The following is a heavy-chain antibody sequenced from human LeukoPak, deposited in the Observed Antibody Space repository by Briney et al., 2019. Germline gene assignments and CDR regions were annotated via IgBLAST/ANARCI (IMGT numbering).Heavy chain of an antibody. J-gene: IGHJ3*01. CDR3: VRDHHYALDV. Sequence: GGSLRLSCAASGFTFSSYWMSWVRQAPGKGLEWISYIRTSPSEIYYADSVRGRFTISRDDAKNSLFLQMDSLRDEDTAVYYCVRDHHYALDVWGQGTTVTVSS. V-gene: IGHV3-48*02. CDR1: GFTFSSYW. CDR2: IRTSPSEI.